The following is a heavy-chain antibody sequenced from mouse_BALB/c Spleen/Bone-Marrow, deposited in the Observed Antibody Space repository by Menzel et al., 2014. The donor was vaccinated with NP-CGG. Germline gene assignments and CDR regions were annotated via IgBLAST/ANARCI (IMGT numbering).Heavy chain of an antibody. CDR2: IDPANGNT. J-gene: IGHJ3*01. V-gene: IGHV14-3*02. CDR3: ARWGITTGFAY. D-gene: IGHD2-4*01. CDR1: GFNIKDTY. Sequence: EVQLQQSGAELVKPGASVRLSCTASGFNIKDTYMHWVKQRPEQGLEWIGRIDPANGNTKYDPKFQGKATITADTSSNTAYLQLSSLTSEDTAVYYCARWGITTGFAYWGQGTLVTVSA.